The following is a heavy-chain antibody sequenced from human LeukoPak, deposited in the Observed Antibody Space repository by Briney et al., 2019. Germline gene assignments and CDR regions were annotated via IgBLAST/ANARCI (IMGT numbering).Heavy chain of an antibody. CDR2: IYTTGTT. CDR1: GGSINSYY. Sequence: SETLSLTCSDSGGSINSYYWCWVRQPAGKGLEWIGRIYTTGTTNYSPSLKSRLTMSLDTSKNQFSLKLRSVTAADTAVYYCARQGYTGSYYFIDYWGEGTLVTVSS. J-gene: IGHJ4*02. D-gene: IGHD3-10*01. V-gene: IGHV4-4*07. CDR3: ARQGYTGSYYFIDY.